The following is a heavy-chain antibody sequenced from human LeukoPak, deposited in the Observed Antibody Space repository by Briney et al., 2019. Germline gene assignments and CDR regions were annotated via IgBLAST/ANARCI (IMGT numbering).Heavy chain of an antibody. D-gene: IGHD3-10*01. Sequence: PGGSLRLSCAVSGSTFSSYGMHWVRQAPGKGLERVTIIWSDGSNKYYADSVKGRFTISRDNSKNTLYLQMNSLRAEDTAVYYCARTPSVYYGSGNYFDYWGQGTLVTVSS. J-gene: IGHJ4*02. CDR2: IWSDGSNK. CDR1: GSTFSSYG. V-gene: IGHV3-33*01. CDR3: ARTPSVYYGSGNYFDY.